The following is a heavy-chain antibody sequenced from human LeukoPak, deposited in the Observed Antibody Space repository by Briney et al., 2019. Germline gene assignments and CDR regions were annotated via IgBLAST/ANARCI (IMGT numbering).Heavy chain of an antibody. V-gene: IGHV4-59*08. Sequence: SETLSLTCSVSGASIRSYYWNWIRQPRGKGLEWIGYDHDSGDSNYNPSLKSRVTISMDTSKNQFFLHLTSVTAADTAVYYCGTSSHSGSYRAHWGQGTLVTVS. CDR3: GTSSHSGSYRAH. D-gene: IGHD3-10*01. J-gene: IGHJ4*02. CDR1: GASIRSYY. CDR2: DHDSGDS.